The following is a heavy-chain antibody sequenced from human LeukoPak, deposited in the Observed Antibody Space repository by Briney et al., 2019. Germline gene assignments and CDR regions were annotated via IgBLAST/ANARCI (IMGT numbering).Heavy chain of an antibody. CDR2: INPNSGGT. CDR1: GYTFTGYY. CDR3: ARDGITMVRGVIGY. Sequence: GASVKVSCKASGYTFTGYYIHWVRQAPGQGLEWMGWINPNSGGTNYAQKFQGRVTMTGDTSISTAYMELSRLRSDDTAVYYCARDGITMVRGVIGYWGQGTLVTVSS. V-gene: IGHV1-2*02. J-gene: IGHJ4*02. D-gene: IGHD3-10*01.